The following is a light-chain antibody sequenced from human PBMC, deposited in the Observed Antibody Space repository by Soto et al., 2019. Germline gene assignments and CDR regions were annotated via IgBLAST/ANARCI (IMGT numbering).Light chain of an antibody. Sequence: QSLLTQPPSVSGAPGQRVTISCTGSSCNIGAGYDVHWYQQLPGTAPKLLIYGNSNRPSGVPDRFSGSKSGTSASLAITGLQAEDEADYYCQSYDSSLSVFGGGTKLTVL. J-gene: IGLJ3*02. CDR3: QSYDSSLSV. CDR1: SCNIGAGYD. CDR2: GNS. V-gene: IGLV1-40*01.